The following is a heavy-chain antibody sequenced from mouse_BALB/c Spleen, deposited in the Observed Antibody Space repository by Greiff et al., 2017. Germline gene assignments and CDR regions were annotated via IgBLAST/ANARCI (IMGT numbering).Heavy chain of an antibody. D-gene: IGHD2-14*01. J-gene: IGHJ4*01. Sequence: QVQLQQSGAELMKPGASVKISCKATGYTFSSYWIEWVKQRPGHGLEWIGEILPGSGSTNYNEKFKGKATFTADTSSNTAYMQLSSLTSEDSAVYYWARRPAYYRYDGYAMDYWGQGTSVTVSS. CDR1: GYTFSSYW. CDR3: ARRPAYYRYDGYAMDY. CDR2: ILPGSGST. V-gene: IGHV1-9*01.